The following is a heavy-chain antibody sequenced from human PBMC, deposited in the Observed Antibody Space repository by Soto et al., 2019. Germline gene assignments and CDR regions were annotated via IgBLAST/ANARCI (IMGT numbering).Heavy chain of an antibody. CDR3: ARDTSRWEYDY. Sequence: QVQLVQSGAEVKKPGASVKVSCKASGYTFTSYGISWVRQAPGQGLEWMGWINVYNGNTNYAQKLQGRVTMTTDTSTSTAYLDLRSLRSYHRAVYFCARDTSRWEYDYWGQGTLVAVSS. V-gene: IGHV1-18*01. CDR1: GYTFTSYG. D-gene: IGHD6-19*01. J-gene: IGHJ4*02. CDR2: INVYNGNT.